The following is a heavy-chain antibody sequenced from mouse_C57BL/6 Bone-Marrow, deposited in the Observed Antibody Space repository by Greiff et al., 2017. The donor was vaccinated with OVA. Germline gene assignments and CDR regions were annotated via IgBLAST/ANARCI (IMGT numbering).Heavy chain of an antibody. Sequence: VQLQESGAELVRPGTSVKVSCKASGYAFTNYLIEWVKQRPGQGLEWIGVINPGSGGTNYNEKFKGKATLTADKSSSTAYMQLSSLTSEDSAVYFCARGYPWFAYWGQGTLVTVSA. D-gene: IGHD2-2*01. CDR2: INPGSGGT. J-gene: IGHJ3*01. CDR1: GYAFTNYL. CDR3: ARGYPWFAY. V-gene: IGHV1-54*01.